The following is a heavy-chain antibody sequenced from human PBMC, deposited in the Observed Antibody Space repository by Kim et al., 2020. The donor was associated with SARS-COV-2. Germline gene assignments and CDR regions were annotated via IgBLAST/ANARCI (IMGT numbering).Heavy chain of an antibody. CDR3: TRHSLGSVTEVDAPMNDY. CDR2: IRSKANSYAT. Sequence: GGSLRLSCAASGFTFSGSAMHWVRQASGKGLEWVGRIRSKANSYATAYAASVKGRFTISRDDSKNTAYLQMNSLKTEDTAVYYCTRHSLGSVTEVDAPMNDYWGQGTLVTVSS. D-gene: IGHD2-21*02. V-gene: IGHV3-73*01. CDR1: GFTFSGSA. J-gene: IGHJ4*02.